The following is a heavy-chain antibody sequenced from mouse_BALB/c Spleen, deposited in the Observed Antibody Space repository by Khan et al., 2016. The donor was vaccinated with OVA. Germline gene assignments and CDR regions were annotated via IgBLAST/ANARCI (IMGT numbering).Heavy chain of an antibody. CDR1: GFTFSNYG. J-gene: IGHJ3*01. CDR3: ARDYWFVY. Sequence: EVELVESGGGSVKPGESLKVSCAASGFTFSNYGMSWVRQTPEKRMEWVASISSGGNTYYPASVKGRFTISRDNVRNILYLQMSSLRSEDTAMYYCARDYWFVYWGQGTLVTVSA. V-gene: IGHV5-6-5*01. CDR2: ISSGGNT.